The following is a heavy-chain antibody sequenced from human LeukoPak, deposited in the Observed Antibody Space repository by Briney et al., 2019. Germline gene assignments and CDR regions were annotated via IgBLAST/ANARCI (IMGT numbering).Heavy chain of an antibody. CDR1: GYTFTSYG. CDR3: AREGPVAGTSWFDP. D-gene: IGHD6-19*01. V-gene: IGHV1-18*01. CDR2: ISAYNGNT. J-gene: IGHJ5*02. Sequence: ASVKVSCKASGYTFTSYGISWVRQAPGQGLEWMGWISAYNGNTNYAQKLQGRVTMTTDTSTGTAYMELGSLRSEDTAVYYCAREGPVAGTSWFDPWGQGTLVTVSS.